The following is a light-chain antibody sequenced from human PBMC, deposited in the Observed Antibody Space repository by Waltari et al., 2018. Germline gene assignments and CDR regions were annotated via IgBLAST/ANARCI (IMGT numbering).Light chain of an antibody. CDR3: CSYAGSYTWV. CDR2: DVT. Sequence: SALTQPRSVSGSPGQSVTISCTGTTNDLGSYNYVSWYQQHPGKAPKLIILDVTKRPSGVPDRWSGSKSGNTSYLTISGLRAEDEAEYYCCSYAGSYTWVFGGGTKLTVV. J-gene: IGLJ3*02. V-gene: IGLV2-11*01. CDR1: TNDLGSYNY.